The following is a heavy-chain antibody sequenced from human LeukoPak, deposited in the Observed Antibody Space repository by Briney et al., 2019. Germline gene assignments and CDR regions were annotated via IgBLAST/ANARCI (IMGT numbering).Heavy chain of an antibody. CDR1: GASIGSYY. J-gene: IGHJ6*02. CDR2: ISQNGYT. D-gene: IGHD2-15*01. Sequence: PSETLSLTCTVSGASIGSYYWSWIRQPPGKRLEWIGYISQNGYTKYTPSLKSRVTISRDTSENQFSLILSSVTAADTAVYYCTRHDVVAVIGHGMAVWGQGTTVTVSS. CDR3: TRHDVVAVIGHGMAV. V-gene: IGHV4-59*08.